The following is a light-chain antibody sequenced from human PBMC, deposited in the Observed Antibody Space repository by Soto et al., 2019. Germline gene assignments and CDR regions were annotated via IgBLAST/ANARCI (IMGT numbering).Light chain of an antibody. CDR3: QQYKNWPLT. CDR1: QSVSSN. CDR2: GAS. V-gene: IGKV3-15*01. Sequence: EIVMTQSPATLSVSPGERATLSCRASQSVSSNLGWYQQKPGQAPRLLIYGASTRATGIPARFSGSGFGTEFTLTISSLQSEYFAVYYCQQYKNWPLTFGGGTKVEIK. J-gene: IGKJ4*01.